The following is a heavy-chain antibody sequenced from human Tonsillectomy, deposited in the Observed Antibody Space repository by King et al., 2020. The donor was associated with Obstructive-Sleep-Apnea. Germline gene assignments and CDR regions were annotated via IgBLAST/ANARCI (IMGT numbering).Heavy chain of an antibody. CDR2: IKPDGSEK. Sequence: VQLVESGGTLVQPGGSLRLSCAASGFTFNNYWMTWVRQAPGKGLQWVANIKPDGSEKFYLDSVKGRFTISRDNAKNSLYLQMNSLRPEDTAVYYCARRFGSTWSFDFWGRGTLVTVSS. D-gene: IGHD6-13*01. V-gene: IGHV3-7*01. CDR1: GFTFNNYW. CDR3: ARRFGSTWSFDF. J-gene: IGHJ4*02.